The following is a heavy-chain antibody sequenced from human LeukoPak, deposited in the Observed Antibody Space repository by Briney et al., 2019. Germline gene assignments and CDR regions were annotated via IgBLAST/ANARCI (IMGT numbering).Heavy chain of an antibody. CDR2: IYYSGST. Sequence: SETLSLTCTVSGGSISSSSYYWGWIRQPPGKGLEWIGSIYYSGSTYYNPSLKSRVTISVDTSKNQFSLKLSSVTAADTAVCYCARDPPRRRIAVAGTDHDAFDIWGQGTMVTVSS. CDR1: GGSISSSSYY. D-gene: IGHD6-19*01. J-gene: IGHJ3*02. CDR3: ARDPPRRRIAVAGTDHDAFDI. V-gene: IGHV4-39*07.